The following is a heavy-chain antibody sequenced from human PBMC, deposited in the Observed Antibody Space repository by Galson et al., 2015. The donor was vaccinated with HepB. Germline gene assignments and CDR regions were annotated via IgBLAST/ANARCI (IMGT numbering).Heavy chain of an antibody. D-gene: IGHD4/OR15-4a*01. V-gene: IGHV1-18*01. CDR1: GYTFTING. J-gene: IGHJ4*02. Sequence: SVKVSCKASGYTFTINGISWVRQTPGQGLEWLGWISSNGGNTKYAQKYQGRITLTRETSASTAYLELRSLRSDDTAMYYCARDRDYRFDFWGQGTLVTVSS. CDR3: ARDRDYRFDF. CDR2: ISSNGGNT.